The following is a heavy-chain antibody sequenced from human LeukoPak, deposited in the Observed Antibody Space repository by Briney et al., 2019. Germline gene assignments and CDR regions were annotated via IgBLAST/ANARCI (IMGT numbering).Heavy chain of an antibody. CDR1: GGSIHSY. CDR2: ISGSGTI. Sequence: PSETLSLTCTVSGGSIHSYWSWIRQPAGKGLEWIGRISGSGTITYNPALESRLTISIDTSKNQFSLKLMSVTAADTAVYYCARDSGTTGEVKFDPWGQGTLVTVSS. D-gene: IGHD3-10*01. J-gene: IGHJ5*02. CDR3: ARDSGTTGEVKFDP. V-gene: IGHV4-4*07.